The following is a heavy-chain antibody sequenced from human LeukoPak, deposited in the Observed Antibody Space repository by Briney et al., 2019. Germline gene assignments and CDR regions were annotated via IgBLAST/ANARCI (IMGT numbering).Heavy chain of an antibody. D-gene: IGHD3-22*01. CDR1: GFTFSSYA. Sequence: GGSLRLSCAASGFTFSSYAMSWVRQAPGKGLEWVSAIIGSGGSTYYADSVKGRFTISRDNSKNTLYLQMNSLRAEDTAVYYCANPDRASITMIVVVITFDYWGQGTLVTVSS. V-gene: IGHV3-23*01. J-gene: IGHJ4*02. CDR3: ANPDRASITMIVVVITFDY. CDR2: IIGSGGST.